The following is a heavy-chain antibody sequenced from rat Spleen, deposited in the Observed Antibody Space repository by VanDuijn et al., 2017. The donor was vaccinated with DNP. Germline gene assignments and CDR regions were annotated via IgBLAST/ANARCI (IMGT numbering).Heavy chain of an antibody. J-gene: IGHJ2*01. CDR3: ASWAPIAPLSTSNY. D-gene: IGHD1-2*01. Sequence: EVQLVESGGGLVQPGRSLKLSCAASGFTFSNYGMAWVRQAPKKGLEWVASINTDGGSTYYPDSVKGRFTISRDNAENTVYLQMSSLRSEDTATYYCASWAPIAPLSTSNYWGQGVMVTVSS. CDR2: INTDGGST. V-gene: IGHV5S13*01. CDR1: GFTFSNYG.